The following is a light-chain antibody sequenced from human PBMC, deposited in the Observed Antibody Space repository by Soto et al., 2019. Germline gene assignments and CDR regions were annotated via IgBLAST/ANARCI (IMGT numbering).Light chain of an antibody. V-gene: IGLV2-14*01. CDR1: RSDIGDSNF. J-gene: IGLJ1*01. CDR3: ASFRSGTILV. CDR2: EVT. Sequence: QSALTQPASVSGSPGQSVTISCTGPRSDIGDSNFISWYQHSPGKAPRLLIYEVTNRPSGVSKRFSGSKAGNTASLTISGLLDDDEADYFCASFRSGTILVFGTGTKVTVL.